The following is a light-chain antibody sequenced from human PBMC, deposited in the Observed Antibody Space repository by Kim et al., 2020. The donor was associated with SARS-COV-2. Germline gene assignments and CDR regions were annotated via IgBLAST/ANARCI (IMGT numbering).Light chain of an antibody. Sequence: VRLTCTLRREYRTDAIAWHQQQPEKGPRFLVRLNSDGSHTKGDGIPDRFSGSGSGAERYLTISSLQSEDEADYYCQTWGTGIPVAFGGGTQLTVL. V-gene: IGLV4-69*01. J-gene: IGLJ2*01. CDR3: QTWGTGIPVA. CDR1: REYRTDA. CDR2: LNSDGSH.